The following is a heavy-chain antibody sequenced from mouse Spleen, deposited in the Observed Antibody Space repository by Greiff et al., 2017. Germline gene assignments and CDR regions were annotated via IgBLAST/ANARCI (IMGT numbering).Heavy chain of an antibody. Sequence: DVMLVESGGGLVKPGGSLKLPCAASGFTFSDYYMYWVRQTPEKRLEWVATISDGGSYTYYPDSVKGRFTISRDNAKNNLYLQMSSLKSEDTAMYYCARGTTGEYYFDYWGQGTTLTVSS. D-gene: IGHD1-1*01. CDR1: GFTFSDYY. CDR3: ARGTTGEYYFDY. V-gene: IGHV5-4*02. J-gene: IGHJ2*01. CDR2: ISDGGSYT.